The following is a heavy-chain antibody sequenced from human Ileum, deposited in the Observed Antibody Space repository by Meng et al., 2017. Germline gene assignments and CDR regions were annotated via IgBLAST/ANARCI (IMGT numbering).Heavy chain of an antibody. CDR3: ARYRSGSSDY. V-gene: IGHV3-33*01. Sequence: QLGEAGGAGSLPVRSRKLSFSATGFTFRSYGMHWVRQAPSNGLEWVAVIWFDGSKTYYADSVKGRFTVSRDNSKNTLYLQMNSLRADDTAVYYCARYRSGSSDYWGPGTLVTVSS. CDR1: GFTFRSYG. J-gene: IGHJ4*02. CDR2: IWFDGSKT. D-gene: IGHD6-19*01.